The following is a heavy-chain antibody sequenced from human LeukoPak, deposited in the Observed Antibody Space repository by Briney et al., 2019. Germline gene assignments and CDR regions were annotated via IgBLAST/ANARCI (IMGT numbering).Heavy chain of an antibody. Sequence: GASVKVSCKASGYTFTSYGISWVRQAPGQGLEWMGWIGAYNGDTNYAQKFQGRVTMTTDTSTSTAYMDLRSLRSDDMAVYYCTRDHCRGDNCPSFDYWGQGTLVTVSS. CDR3: TRDHCRGDNCPSFDY. CDR2: IGAYNGDT. J-gene: IGHJ4*02. CDR1: GYTFTSYG. D-gene: IGHD2-15*01. V-gene: IGHV1-18*03.